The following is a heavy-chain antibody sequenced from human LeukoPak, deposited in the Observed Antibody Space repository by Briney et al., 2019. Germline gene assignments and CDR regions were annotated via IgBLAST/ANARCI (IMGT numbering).Heavy chain of an antibody. V-gene: IGHV1-18*01. D-gene: IGHD3-9*01. CDR3: ARDLDLRYLEGRDGMDF. CDR1: GYTFTSYG. J-gene: IGHJ6*02. Sequence: ASVKVSCKASGYTFTSYGISWVRQAPGQGLEWRGWVSAYNGNTNYEQKLQGRVTMTTDTSTIKADMELRSLRPDDTAVYYCARDLDLRYLEGRDGMDFWGQGTTVTVSS. CDR2: VSAYNGNT.